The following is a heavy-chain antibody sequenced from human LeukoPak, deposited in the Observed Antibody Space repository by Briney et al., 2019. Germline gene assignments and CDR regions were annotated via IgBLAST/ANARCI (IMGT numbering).Heavy chain of an antibody. V-gene: IGHV4-59*01. CDR2: IYYSGST. J-gene: IGHJ4*02. D-gene: IGHD2-15*01. Sequence: SETLSLTCTVSGGSISSYYWGWIRQPPGKGLEWIGYIYYSGSTNYNPSLKSRVTISVDTSKNQFSLKLSSVTAADTAVYYCAGHYCSGGSCYPRYWGQGTLVTVSS. CDR3: AGHYCSGGSCYPRY. CDR1: GGSISSYY.